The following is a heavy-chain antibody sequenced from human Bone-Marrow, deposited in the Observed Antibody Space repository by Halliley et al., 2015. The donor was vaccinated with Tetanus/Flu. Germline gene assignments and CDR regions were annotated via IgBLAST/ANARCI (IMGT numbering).Heavy chain of an antibody. D-gene: IGHD5-18*01. V-gene: IGHV3-48*03. CDR2: ISSSGDHR. Sequence: SLRLSCAASGFTLSSYEMNWVRQAPGKGLEWVSYISSSGDHRYYADSVKGRFTISRDSANNSLYLQMNSLRVEDTAVYYCARPGYSYGNWGQGTLVTVSS. J-gene: IGHJ4*02. CDR1: GFTLSSYE. CDR3: ARPGYSYGN.